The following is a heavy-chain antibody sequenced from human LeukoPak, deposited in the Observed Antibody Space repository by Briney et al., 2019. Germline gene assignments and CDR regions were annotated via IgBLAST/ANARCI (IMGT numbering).Heavy chain of an antibody. V-gene: IGHV3-23*01. CDR1: GFTFSSYA. Sequence: PGGSLRLSCAASGFTFSSYAMSWVRQAPGKGLEWVSAISGSGGSTYYVDSVKGRFTISRDNSKNTLYLQMNSLRAEDTAVYYCANRGVDDSSGYYYEYFQHWGQGTLVTVSS. D-gene: IGHD3-22*01. CDR3: ANRGVDDSSGYYYEYFQH. J-gene: IGHJ1*01. CDR2: ISGSGGST.